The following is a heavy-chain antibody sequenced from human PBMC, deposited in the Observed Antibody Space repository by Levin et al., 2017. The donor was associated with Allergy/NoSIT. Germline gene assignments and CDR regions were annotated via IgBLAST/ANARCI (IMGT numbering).Heavy chain of an antibody. CDR1: GGSISSYY. V-gene: IGHV4-59*08. J-gene: IGHJ4*02. Sequence: SETLSLTCTVSGGSISSYYWSWIRQPPGKGLEWIGYIYYSGSTNYNPSLKSRVTISVDTSKNQFSLKLSSVTAADTAVYYCARHYDFWSGYYPFDYWGQGTLVTVSS. CDR3: ARHYDFWSGYYPFDY. CDR2: IYYSGST. D-gene: IGHD3-3*01.